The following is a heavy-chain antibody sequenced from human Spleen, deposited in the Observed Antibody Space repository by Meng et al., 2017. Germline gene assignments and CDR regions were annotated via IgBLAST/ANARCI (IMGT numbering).Heavy chain of an antibody. CDR2: ISGSGGST. D-gene: IGHD2/OR15-2a*01. CDR3: VRIFPPV. CDR1: GFTFSSYA. Sequence: GESLKISCAASGFTFSSYAMSWVRQAPGKGLEWVSAISGSGGSTYYADSVKGRFTISRDNAKSTVSLQMNSLRVEDTSVYYCVRIFPPVWGQGILVTVSS. J-gene: IGHJ4*02. V-gene: IGHV3-23*01.